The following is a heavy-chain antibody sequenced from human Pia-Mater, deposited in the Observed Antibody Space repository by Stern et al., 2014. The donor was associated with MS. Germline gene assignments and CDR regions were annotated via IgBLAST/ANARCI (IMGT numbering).Heavy chain of an antibody. CDR1: GYSFTIYY. Sequence: VQLGQSGAEVKKPGESLKISCKLSGYSFTIYYIAWVRQMPGKGLEWMGVIYPYDSDTTSSPSFQGQVTISADKSIPTAYLQWSSLRASDTAMYYCARHVQGFDYWGQGTLVTVSS. V-gene: IGHV5-51*01. J-gene: IGHJ4*02. CDR2: IYPYDSDT. CDR3: ARHVQGFDY.